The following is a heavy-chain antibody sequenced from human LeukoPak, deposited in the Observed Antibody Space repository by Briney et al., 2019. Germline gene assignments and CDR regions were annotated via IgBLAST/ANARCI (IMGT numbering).Heavy chain of an antibody. J-gene: IGHJ4*02. V-gene: IGHV1-18*01. CDR1: GYTFTSYG. Sequence: RWASVKVSCKASGYTFTSYGISWVRQAPGQGLEWMGWISAYNGNTNYAQKLQGRVTMTTDTSTSTAYMELRSLRSDDTAVYYCARDDGGYCSSTSCYRIDYWGQGTLVTVSS. CDR3: ARDDGGYCSSTSCYRIDY. D-gene: IGHD2-2*02. CDR2: ISAYNGNT.